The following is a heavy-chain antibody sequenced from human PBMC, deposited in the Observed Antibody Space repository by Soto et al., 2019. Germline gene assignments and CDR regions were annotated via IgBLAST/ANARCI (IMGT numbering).Heavy chain of an antibody. D-gene: IGHD3-10*01. Sequence: SETLSLTCTVSGGSISSSSYYWGWIRQPPGKGLEWIGSIYYSGSTYYNPSLKSRVTISVDTSKNQFSLKLSSVTAADTAVYYCAKDVNPGVYYVDSWGQGTLVTVSS. CDR1: GGSISSSSYY. CDR3: AKDVNPGVYYVDS. J-gene: IGHJ4*02. CDR2: IYYSGST. V-gene: IGHV4-39*01.